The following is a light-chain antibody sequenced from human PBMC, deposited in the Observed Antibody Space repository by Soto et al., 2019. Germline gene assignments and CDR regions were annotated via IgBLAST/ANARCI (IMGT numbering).Light chain of an antibody. V-gene: IGKV4-1*01. J-gene: IGKJ1*01. CDR2: WAS. CDR3: QQYYTAPWT. Sequence: DIVMTQSPDSLAVSLGERATINCKASQSVLSSSNSKKYLAWYQQKPGQPPKLLIYWASTRESGVPDRFIGSGSGTDVTLTVRSLQSEDVAVYYCQQYYTAPWTFGQGNKVQIK. CDR1: QSVLSSSNSKKY.